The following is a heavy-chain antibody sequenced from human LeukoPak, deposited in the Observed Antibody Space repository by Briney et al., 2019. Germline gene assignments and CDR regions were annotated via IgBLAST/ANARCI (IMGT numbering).Heavy chain of an antibody. Sequence: SETLSLTCTVSGGSISSSSYYWGWIRQPPGKGLEWIGTIYYSGTTYYNPSLESRVTISEDTSKNQFSLTLRSVTAADTAVYYCARQISDYYYYYIDVWGKGTTVSVSS. J-gene: IGHJ6*03. CDR3: ARQISDYYYYYIDV. CDR2: IYYSGTT. V-gene: IGHV4-39*01. D-gene: IGHD3-10*01. CDR1: GGSISSSSYY.